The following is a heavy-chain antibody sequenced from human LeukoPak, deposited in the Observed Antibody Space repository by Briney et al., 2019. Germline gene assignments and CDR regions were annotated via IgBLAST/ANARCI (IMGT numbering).Heavy chain of an antibody. V-gene: IGHV1-18*01. D-gene: IGHD6-13*01. Sequence: ASVKVSCKASGYTFTSYGISWVRQAPGQGLEWMGWISAYNGNTNYAQKLQGRVTMTTDTSTSTAYMELRSLRSDDTAVYYCARVERSSWTYYYYYYYMDVWGKRTTVTVSS. CDR2: ISAYNGNT. J-gene: IGHJ6*03. CDR1: GYTFTSYG. CDR3: ARVERSSWTYYYYYYYMDV.